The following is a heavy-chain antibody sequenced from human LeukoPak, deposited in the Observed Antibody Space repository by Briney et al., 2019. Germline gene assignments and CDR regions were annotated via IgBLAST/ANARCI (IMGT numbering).Heavy chain of an antibody. Sequence: GASVKVSCKASGGTFSSYAISWVRQAPGQGLEWMGWINAGNGNTKYSQKFQGRVTITRDTSASTAYMELSSLRSEDTAVYYCARTSMSTVTPPYYYYGMDVWGQGTTVTVSS. V-gene: IGHV1-3*01. CDR3: ARTSMSTVTPPYYYYGMDV. J-gene: IGHJ6*02. CDR1: GGTFSSYA. CDR2: INAGNGNT. D-gene: IGHD4-17*01.